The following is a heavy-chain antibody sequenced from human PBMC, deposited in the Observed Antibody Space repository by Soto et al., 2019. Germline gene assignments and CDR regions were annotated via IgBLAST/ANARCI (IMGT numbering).Heavy chain of an antibody. Sequence: QPGGSLRLSCAASGFTFSSYGMHWVRQAPGKGLEWVAVIWYDGSNKYYADSVKGRFTISRDNSENTLYLQMNSLRAEDTAVYYCARAVHEARSSGWHRDAFDIWGQGTMVTVSS. V-gene: IGHV3-33*01. D-gene: IGHD6-19*01. CDR1: GFTFSSYG. CDR3: ARAVHEARSSGWHRDAFDI. CDR2: IWYDGSNK. J-gene: IGHJ3*02.